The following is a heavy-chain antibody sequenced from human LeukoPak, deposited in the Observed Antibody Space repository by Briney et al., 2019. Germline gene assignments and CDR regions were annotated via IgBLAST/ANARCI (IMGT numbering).Heavy chain of an antibody. CDR2: ISAYNGNT. V-gene: IGHV1-18*01. J-gene: IGHJ5*02. CDR1: GYTFTSYG. D-gene: IGHD3-10*01. CDR3: ARDLRLYGSGPFDP. Sequence: ASVKVSCKASGYTFTSYGISWVRQAPGQGLEWMGWISAYNGNTNYAQKLQGRVTMTTDTSTSTAYMELRSLRSDDTAVYYCARDLRLYGSGPFDPWGQGTLVTVSS.